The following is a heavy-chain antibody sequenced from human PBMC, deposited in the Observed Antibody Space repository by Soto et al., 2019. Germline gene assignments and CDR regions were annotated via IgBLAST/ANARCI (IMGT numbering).Heavy chain of an antibody. CDR3: ARVRFGPAWGYYYGMDV. Sequence: EASVKVSCKASGYTFTSYDINWVRQATGQGPEWMGWMNPNSGNTGYAQKFQGRVTMTRNTSISTAYMELSSLRSEDTAVYYCARVRFGPAWGYYYGMDVWGQGTTVTV. J-gene: IGHJ6*02. CDR1: GYTFTSYD. CDR2: MNPNSGNT. V-gene: IGHV1-8*01. D-gene: IGHD3-10*01.